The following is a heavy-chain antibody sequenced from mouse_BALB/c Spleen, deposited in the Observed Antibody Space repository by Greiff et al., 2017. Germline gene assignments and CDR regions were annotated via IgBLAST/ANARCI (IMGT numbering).Heavy chain of an antibody. V-gene: IGHV7-3*02. J-gene: IGHJ3*01. Sequence: EVKLVESGGGLVQPGGSLRLSCATSGFTFTNYYMSWVRQPPGKALEWLGFIRNKANGYTTEYSASVKGRFTISRDNSQSILYLQMNTLRAEDSATYYCARDYGSSYLFAYWGQGTLVTVSA. CDR2: IRNKANGYTT. D-gene: IGHD1-1*01. CDR1: GFTFTNYY. CDR3: ARDYGSSYLFAY.